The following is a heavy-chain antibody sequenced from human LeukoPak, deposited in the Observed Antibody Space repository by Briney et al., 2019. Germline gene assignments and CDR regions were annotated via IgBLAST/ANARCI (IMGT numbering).Heavy chain of an antibody. CDR2: ISGSSGLT. CDR1: GFTFSNYA. CDR3: ARDLDY. J-gene: IGHJ4*02. V-gene: IGHV3-23*01. Sequence: GGSLRLSCAASGFTFSNYAMSWVRQAPGRGLEWVSAISGSSGLTYYADSVKGRFAISRDNSKNTLYLQMNSLRAEDTAVYYCARDLDYWGQGTLVTVSS.